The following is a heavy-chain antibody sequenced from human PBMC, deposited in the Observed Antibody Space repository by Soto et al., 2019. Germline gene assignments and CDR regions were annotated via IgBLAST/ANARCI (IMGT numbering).Heavy chain of an antibody. CDR2: IKEDGSEI. V-gene: IGHV3-7*01. CDR3: ARGIGFDYVN. Sequence: GSLRLSCAVSVFNLMSYWMSWVRQAPGKGLEWVASIKEDGSEIYYLHSVRGRFSISRDSAGNALHLTMNYLSAEDTGVYFCARGIGFDYVNWGQGTLVTVSS. D-gene: IGHD3-22*01. CDR1: VFNLMSYW. J-gene: IGHJ4*02.